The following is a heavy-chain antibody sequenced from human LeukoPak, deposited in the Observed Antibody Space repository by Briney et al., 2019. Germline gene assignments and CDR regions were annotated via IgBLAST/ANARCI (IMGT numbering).Heavy chain of an antibody. CDR1: GASFSGDY. D-gene: IGHD6-19*01. V-gene: IGHV4-30-4*08. CDR3: ARGLSSGWSEDY. CDR2: IYYSVST. Sequence: MPAETLSLTCVVYGASFSGDYWSWLRQPPGKGLEWIGYIYYSVSTFYSPSLKSLDTISVDTSKHHVSLKLSSVTAADTAVYYCARGLSSGWSEDYWGQGTLVTVSS. J-gene: IGHJ4*02.